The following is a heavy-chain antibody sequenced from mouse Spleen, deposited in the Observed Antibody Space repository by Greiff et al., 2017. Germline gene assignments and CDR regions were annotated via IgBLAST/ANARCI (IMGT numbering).Heavy chain of an antibody. Sequence: EVQLQQSGPELVKPGASVKMSCKASGYTFTSYVMHWVKQKPGQGLEWIGYINPYNDGTKYNEKFKGKATLTSDKSSSTAYTELSSLTSEDSAVYYCARGDYYGSSPYWYFDVWGAGTTVTVSS. CDR2: INPYNDGT. J-gene: IGHJ1*01. D-gene: IGHD1-1*01. CDR1: GYTFTSYV. CDR3: ARGDYYGSSPYWYFDV. V-gene: IGHV1-14*01.